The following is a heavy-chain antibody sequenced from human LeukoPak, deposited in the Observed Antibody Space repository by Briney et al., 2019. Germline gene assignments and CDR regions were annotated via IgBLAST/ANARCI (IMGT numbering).Heavy chain of an antibody. D-gene: IGHD2-2*01. J-gene: IGHJ5*02. CDR1: GFTFSSYG. CDR3: ARDGVVVPTDSWFDP. CDR2: IWYDGSNK. V-gene: IGHV3-33*01. Sequence: PGRSLRLSCAASGFTFSSYGMHWVRQAPGKGLEWVAVIWYDGSNKYYADSVKGRFTISRDNSKNTLYLQMNSLRAEDTAVYYCARDGVVVPTDSWFDPWGQGTLVTVSS.